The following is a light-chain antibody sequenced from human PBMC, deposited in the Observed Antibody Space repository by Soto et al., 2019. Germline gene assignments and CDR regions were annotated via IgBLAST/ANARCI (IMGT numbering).Light chain of an antibody. V-gene: IGKV3-20*01. J-gene: IGKJ4*01. Sequence: EIVLTQSPGTLSLSPGERATLSCRASQNVARNYLAWYQQRPGQAPRLLIYDASTRATGIPDRFSGSGSGTDFTLTISRLEPEDFAVYFCQQYARSPLAFGGGTRWISN. CDR2: DAS. CDR1: QNVARNY. CDR3: QQYARSPLA.